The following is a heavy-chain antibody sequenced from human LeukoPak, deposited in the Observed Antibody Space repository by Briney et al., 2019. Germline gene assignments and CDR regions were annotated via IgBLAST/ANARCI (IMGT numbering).Heavy chain of an antibody. Sequence: PSETLSLTCTVSGGSISSSSYYWGWIRQPPGKGLEWIGSIYYSGSTYYNPSLKSRVTISVDTSKTQFSLKLSSVTAADTAVYYCARDLPCGSSGCSDYSGQGTLVTVSS. J-gene: IGHJ4*02. V-gene: IGHV4-39*07. CDR3: ARDLPCGSSGCSDY. CDR2: IYYSGST. D-gene: IGHD6-19*01. CDR1: GGSISSSSYY.